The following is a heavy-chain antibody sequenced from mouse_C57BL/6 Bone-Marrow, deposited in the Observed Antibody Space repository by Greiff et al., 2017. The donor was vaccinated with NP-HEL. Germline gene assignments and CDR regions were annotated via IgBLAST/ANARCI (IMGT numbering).Heavy chain of an antibody. J-gene: IGHJ4*01. CDR2: ISSGSSTI. D-gene: IGHD1-1*01. CDR3: ARRATTVGYAMDY. Sequence: EVKLVESGGGLVKPGGSLKLSCAASGFTFSDYGMHWVRQAPEKGLEWVAYISSGSSTIYYADTVKGRFTISRDNAKNTLFLQMTSLRSEDTAMYYCARRATTVGYAMDYWGKGTSVTVSS. CDR1: GFTFSDYG. V-gene: IGHV5-17*01.